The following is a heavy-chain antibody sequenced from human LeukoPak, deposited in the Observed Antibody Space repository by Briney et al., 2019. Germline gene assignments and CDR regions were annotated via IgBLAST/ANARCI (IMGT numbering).Heavy chain of an antibody. D-gene: IGHD3-10*01. V-gene: IGHV3-23*01. CDR1: GFTFSDYA. Sequence: PGGSLRLSCVVSGFTFSDYAMCWVRQPPGKGLEWVSGISGSNGRTYYADSVKGRFTISRDNSKNTLYLQMNSLRAEDTAVYYCAKSLGANYFDYWGQGTLVTVSS. CDR3: AKSLGANYFDY. CDR2: ISGSNGRT. J-gene: IGHJ4*02.